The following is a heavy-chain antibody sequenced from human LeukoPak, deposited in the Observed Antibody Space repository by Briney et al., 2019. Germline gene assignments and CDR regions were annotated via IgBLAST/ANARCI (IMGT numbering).Heavy chain of an antibody. CDR3: ARDNYDSSGYYFD. D-gene: IGHD3-22*01. CDR2: SSRSGSTI. V-gene: IGHV3-48*03. Sequence: PGGSLRLSCAASGFTFSSYEMNWVRQAPGKGLEWVSYSSRSGSTIYYADSVKGRFTISRENAKNSLYLQMNSLRAEDTAVYYCARDNYDSSGYYFDWGQGTLVTVSS. J-gene: IGHJ4*02. CDR1: GFTFSSYE.